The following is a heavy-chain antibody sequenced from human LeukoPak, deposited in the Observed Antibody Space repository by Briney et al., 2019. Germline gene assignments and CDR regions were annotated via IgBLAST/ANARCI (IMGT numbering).Heavy chain of an antibody. CDR3: ARAPYCTNGVCYEAFYFDY. D-gene: IGHD2-8*01. J-gene: IGHJ4*02. Sequence: ASVKVSCKASGGTFSSYAISWVRQAPGQGLEWMGWISAYNGNTNYAQKLQGRVTMTTDTSTSTAYMELRSLRSDDTAVYYCARAPYCTNGVCYEAFYFDYWGQGTLVTVSS. V-gene: IGHV1-18*01. CDR1: GGTFSSYA. CDR2: ISAYNGNT.